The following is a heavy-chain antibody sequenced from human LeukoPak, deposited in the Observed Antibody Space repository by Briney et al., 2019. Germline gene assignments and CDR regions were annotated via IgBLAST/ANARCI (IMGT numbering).Heavy chain of an antibody. CDR1: GVTFSSYA. Sequence: GGSLRLTCAASGVTFSSYAMSWIRQPPGKGLEWVSAISGSGGSTYYPGSGKGRFTISKNNAKITLYPQMNSLRAEDTAVYAGAKDRCFWSGVLGDCWGQGTLVTVSS. CDR3: AKDRCFWSGVLGDC. V-gene: IGHV3-23*01. CDR2: ISGSGGST. D-gene: IGHD3-3*01. J-gene: IGHJ4*02.